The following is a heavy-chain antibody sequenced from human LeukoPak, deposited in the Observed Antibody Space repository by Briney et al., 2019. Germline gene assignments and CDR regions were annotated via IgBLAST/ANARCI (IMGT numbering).Heavy chain of an antibody. V-gene: IGHV4-39*01. J-gene: IGHJ5*02. D-gene: IGHD3-10*01. CDR3: ARQALWFGEGGDNWFDP. Sequence: SETLSLTCAVYGGSFSGYYWGWIRQPPGKGLEWIGSIYYSGSTYYNPSLKSRVTISVDTSKNQFSLKLSSVTAADTAVYYCARQALWFGEGGDNWFDPWGQGTLVTVSS. CDR2: IYYSGST. CDR1: GGSFSGYY.